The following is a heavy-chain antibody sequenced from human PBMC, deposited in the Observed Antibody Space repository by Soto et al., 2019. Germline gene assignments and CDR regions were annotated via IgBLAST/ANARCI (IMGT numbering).Heavy chain of an antibody. V-gene: IGHV3-48*02. CDR1: GFSFSTYN. J-gene: IGHJ4*02. CDR2: ISSRSSTI. CDR3: ARAIAVGSTSLDY. D-gene: IGHD6-19*01. Sequence: GGSLRLSCAASGFSFSTYNMNWVRQAPGRGLAWVSYISSRSSTIYHADSVKGRFTISRDNAKNSLYLQMDSLRDADTAVYYCARAIAVGSTSLDYWGLGTRVTVSS.